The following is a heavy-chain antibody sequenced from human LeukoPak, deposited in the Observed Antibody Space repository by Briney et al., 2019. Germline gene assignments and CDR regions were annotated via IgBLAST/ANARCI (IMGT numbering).Heavy chain of an antibody. CDR3: ARDQENSSGSYYYGMDV. J-gene: IGHJ6*02. D-gene: IGHD3-10*01. Sequence: SVKVSCKASGGTFSSYAISWVRQAPGQGLEWMGGIIPIFGTANYAQKFQGRVTITADESTSTAYMELSSLRSEDTAVYYCARDQENSSGSYYYGMDVWGQGTTVTVSS. V-gene: IGHV1-69*13. CDR1: GGTFSSYA. CDR2: IIPIFGTA.